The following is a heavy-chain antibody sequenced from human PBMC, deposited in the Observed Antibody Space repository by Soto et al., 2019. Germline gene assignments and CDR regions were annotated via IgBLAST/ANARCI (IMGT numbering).Heavy chain of an antibody. CDR3: ARDSVGYCSGGSCSNYYYMDV. Sequence: GGSLRLSCAASGFTFSSYSMNWVRQAPWKGLEWVSSISSSSYIYYADSVKGRFTISRDNAKNSLYLQMNSLRAEDTAVYYCARDSVGYCSGGSCSNYYYMDVWGKGTTVTV. V-gene: IGHV3-21*01. CDR2: ISSSSYI. D-gene: IGHD2-15*01. CDR1: GFTFSSYS. J-gene: IGHJ6*03.